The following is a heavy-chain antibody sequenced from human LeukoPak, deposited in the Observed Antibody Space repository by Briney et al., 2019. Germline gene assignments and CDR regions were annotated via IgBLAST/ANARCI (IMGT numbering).Heavy chain of an antibody. CDR2: IYPGDSDT. Sequence: AGESLKISCKGSGYRLTSYWIGWVRQMPGKGLEWMGIIYPGDSDTRYSPSFQGQVTISADKSISTAYLQWSSLKASDTAMYFCARLGSDSLDYWGQGTLVTVSS. CDR1: GYRLTSYW. V-gene: IGHV5-51*01. CDR3: ARLGSDSLDY. D-gene: IGHD3-10*01. J-gene: IGHJ4*02.